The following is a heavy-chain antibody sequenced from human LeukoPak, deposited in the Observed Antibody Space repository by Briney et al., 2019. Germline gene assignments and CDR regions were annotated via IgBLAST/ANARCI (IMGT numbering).Heavy chain of an antibody. CDR1: GYSFTGYY. J-gene: IGHJ6*03. CDR2: INPDGGVT. D-gene: IGHD2-8*01. V-gene: IGHV1-2*02. Sequence: GASVKVSCKASGYSFTGYYIHWVRQAPGQGLEWMGWINPDGGVTKSAQKFQGRVTMTRDKSINTAYMELSGLTSDDTALYYCARGPNHYYYMDFWGTGTTVSVSS. CDR3: ARGPNHYYYMDF.